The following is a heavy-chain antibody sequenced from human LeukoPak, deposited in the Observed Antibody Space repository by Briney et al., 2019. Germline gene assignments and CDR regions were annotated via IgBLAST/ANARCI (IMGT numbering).Heavy chain of an antibody. CDR1: GFFVSNNY. CDR3: AREYYYDSSGYYRYYGMDV. V-gene: IGHV3-66*01. D-gene: IGHD3-22*01. J-gene: IGHJ6*02. CDR2: IYSGGDT. Sequence: GGSLRLSCAASGFFVSNNYMSWVRQAPGKGLEWVSVIYSGGDTYYADSVKGRFTISRDNSKNTLYLQMNRLRAEDTAVYYCAREYYYDSSGYYRYYGMDVWGQGTTVTVSS.